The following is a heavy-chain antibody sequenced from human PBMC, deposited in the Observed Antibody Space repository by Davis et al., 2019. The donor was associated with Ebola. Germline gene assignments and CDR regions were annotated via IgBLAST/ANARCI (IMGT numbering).Heavy chain of an antibody. D-gene: IGHD1-26*01. CDR2: INHRGST. Sequence: SETLSLTCAVYGGSFSGYYWSWIRQPPGKGLEWTGEINHRGSTNYNPSLKSRVTISVDTSKNQFSLKLSSVTAADTAVYYCAGGAWELLFDAFDIWGQGTMVTVSS. J-gene: IGHJ3*02. V-gene: IGHV4-34*03. CDR1: GGSFSGYY. CDR3: AGGAWELLFDAFDI.